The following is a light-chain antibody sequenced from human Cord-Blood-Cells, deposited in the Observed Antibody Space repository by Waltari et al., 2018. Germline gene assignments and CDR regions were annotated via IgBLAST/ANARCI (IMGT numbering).Light chain of an antibody. Sequence: QSVLTQPPSVSGAPGQRVTISCTGSSSNIGAGYDVHWYQQLPGTAPKLLIYGNSNRPAGVPDRFSGSESGTSDSLAITGLQAEDEADYYCQSYDSSLSGYVFGTGTKVTVL. CDR1: SSNIGAGYD. V-gene: IGLV1-40*01. CDR3: QSYDSSLSGYV. CDR2: GNS. J-gene: IGLJ1*01.